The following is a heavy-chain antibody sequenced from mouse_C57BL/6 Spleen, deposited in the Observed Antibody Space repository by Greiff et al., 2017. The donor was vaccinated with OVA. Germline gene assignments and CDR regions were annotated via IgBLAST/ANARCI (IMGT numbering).Heavy chain of an antibody. CDR1: GYTFTEYS. CDR2: IYPGSGST. J-gene: IGHJ2*01. Sequence: VQLQQSGAELVKPGASVKLSCKASGYTFTEYSIHWVKQRPGQGLEWIGWIYPGSGSTNYNEKFKDKATLTADKSSSTVYMGLSRLTSEDSAVCVCGRDELRPFDYWGQGTTLTVSS. CDR3: GRDELRPFDY. V-gene: IGHV1-62-2*01. D-gene: IGHD1-2*01.